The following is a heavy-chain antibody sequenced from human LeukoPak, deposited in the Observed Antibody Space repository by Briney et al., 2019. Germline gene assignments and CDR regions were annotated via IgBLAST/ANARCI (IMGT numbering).Heavy chain of an antibody. D-gene: IGHD2-15*01. CDR3: AQQVGYCSSGSCYFTY. CDR1: GFSFNTYA. CDR2: ISNTGGST. V-gene: IGHV3-23*01. Sequence: GGSLKLSCAASGFSFNTYAMSWVRQAPGKGLEWVSAISNTGGSTYYADSVKGRFTISRDKSKNTLSLQMNSLRAEDTAVYYCAQQVGYCSSGSCYFTYWGQGTLVTVSS. J-gene: IGHJ1*01.